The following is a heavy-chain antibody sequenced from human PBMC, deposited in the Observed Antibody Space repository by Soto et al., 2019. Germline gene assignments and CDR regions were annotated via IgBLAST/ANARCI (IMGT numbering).Heavy chain of an antibody. D-gene: IGHD2-21*02. CDR1: GGSISRYY. V-gene: IGHV4-59*08. J-gene: IGHJ4*02. CDR3: ATVGGACDWYLDY. CDR2: VYKSGST. Sequence: SETLSLTCTVSGGSISRYYWSWIRQSPGKGLEWIGYVYKSGSTNYNPSLRSRVTISIDTSKSQFSLKLSSVTAADTAVYYCATVGGACDWYLDYWGRGSLVT.